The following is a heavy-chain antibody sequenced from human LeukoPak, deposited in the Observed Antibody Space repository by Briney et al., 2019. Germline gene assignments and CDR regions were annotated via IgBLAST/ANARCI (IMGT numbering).Heavy chain of an antibody. Sequence: PSETLSLTCTVSGGSISSSSYYWGWIRQPPGKGLEWIGRIYTSGSTNYNPSLKSRVTISVDTSKNQFSLKLSSVTAADTAVYYCAREDQRYYGSGNFDYWGQGTLVTVSS. D-gene: IGHD3-10*01. CDR2: IYTSGST. CDR3: AREDQRYYGSGNFDY. V-gene: IGHV4-61*02. CDR1: GGSISSSSYY. J-gene: IGHJ4*02.